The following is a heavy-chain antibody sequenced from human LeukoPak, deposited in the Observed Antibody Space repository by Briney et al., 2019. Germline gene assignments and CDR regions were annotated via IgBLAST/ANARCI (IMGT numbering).Heavy chain of an antibody. V-gene: IGHV5-51*01. CDR3: ATSYGSGSYAGYFDY. CDR2: IYPGDSDT. CDR1: GYSFTSYW. J-gene: IGHJ4*02. Sequence: GESLKTSCKGSGYSFTSYWIGWVRQMPGKGLEWMGIIYPGDSDTRYSPSFQGQVTISADKSISTAYLQWSSLKASDTAMYYCATSYGSGSYAGYFDYWGQGTLVTVSS. D-gene: IGHD3-10*01.